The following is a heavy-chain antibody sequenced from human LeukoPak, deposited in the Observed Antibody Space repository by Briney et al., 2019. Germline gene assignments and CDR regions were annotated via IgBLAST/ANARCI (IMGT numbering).Heavy chain of an antibody. V-gene: IGHV1-69*05. J-gene: IGHJ4*02. CDR1: GGTFSSYA. CDR2: IIPIFGTA. D-gene: IGHD3-22*01. CDR3: ARGGRYYYDSSGYYYS. Sequence: ASVKVSCKASGGTFSSYAISWVRQAPGQGLEWMGGIIPIFGTANYAQKFQGRVTITTDESTSTAYMELSSLRSEDTAVYYCARGGRYYYDSSGYYYSWGQGTLVTVSS.